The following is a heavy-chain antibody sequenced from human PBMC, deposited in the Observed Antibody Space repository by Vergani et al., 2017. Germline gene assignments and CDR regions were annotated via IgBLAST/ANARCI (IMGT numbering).Heavy chain of an antibody. Sequence: EVQLLESGGGLVQPGGSLRLSCAASGFTFSSYAMSWVRQAPGKGLEWVSAISGSGSTIYYADSVKGRFTISRDNAKNSLYLQMNSLRAEDTAVYYCARDWYYDSSGLSGYWGQGTLVTVSS. V-gene: IGHV3-23*01. J-gene: IGHJ4*02. CDR2: ISGSGSTI. CDR3: ARDWYYDSSGLSGY. D-gene: IGHD3-22*01. CDR1: GFTFSSYA.